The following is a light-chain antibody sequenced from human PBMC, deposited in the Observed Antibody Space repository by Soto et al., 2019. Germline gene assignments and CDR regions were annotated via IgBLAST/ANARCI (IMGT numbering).Light chain of an antibody. CDR2: DAS. J-gene: IGKJ1*01. Sequence: DNPLTQSPSSLSASVGDRVTITCRARHSINDWLAWYQQKPGEAPKLLIYDASSLESGVPSRFSGGGSGTEFSLIINGLQPEDFATYYCQQYHGFWFGQGTKVDIK. V-gene: IGKV1-5*01. CDR3: QQYHGFW. CDR1: HSINDW.